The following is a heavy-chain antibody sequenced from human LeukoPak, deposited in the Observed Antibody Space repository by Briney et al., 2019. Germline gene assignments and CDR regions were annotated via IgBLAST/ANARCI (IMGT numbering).Heavy chain of an antibody. V-gene: IGHV3-23*01. J-gene: IGHJ4*02. Sequence: PGGSLRLSCAASGFTFSSYAMSWFRQAPGKGLEWVSAISGSGGSTYYADSVKGRFTISRDNSKNTLYLQMNSLRAEDTAVYYCATHGSYYYDSSGYYPPFDYWGQGTLVTVSS. CDR3: ATHGSYYYDSSGYYPPFDY. CDR1: GFTFSSYA. CDR2: ISGSGGST. D-gene: IGHD3-22*01.